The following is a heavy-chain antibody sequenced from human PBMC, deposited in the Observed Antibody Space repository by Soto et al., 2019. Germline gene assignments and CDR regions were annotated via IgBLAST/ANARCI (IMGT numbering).Heavy chain of an antibody. V-gene: IGHV4-61*08. CDR2: IYYSGST. CDR1: GGSISSGGYS. J-gene: IGHJ3*02. Sequence: SETLSLTCAVSGGSISSGGYSWSWIRQPPGKGLEWIGYIYYSGSTNYNPSLKSRVTISVDTSKNQFSLKLSSVTAADTAVYYCARVVTMIWMAFDIWGQGTMVTVSS. CDR3: ARVVTMIWMAFDI. D-gene: IGHD3-22*01.